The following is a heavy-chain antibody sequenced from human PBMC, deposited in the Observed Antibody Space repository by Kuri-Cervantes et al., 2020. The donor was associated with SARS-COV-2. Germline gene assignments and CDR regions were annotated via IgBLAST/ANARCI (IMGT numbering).Heavy chain of an antibody. CDR2: INPSGGST. CDR1: GYTFTSYY. Sequence: ASVKVSCKASGYTFTSYYMHWVRQAPGQGLEWMGIINPSGGSTSYAQKFQGGVTMTRDTSTSTVYMELSSLRSEDTAVYYCAREMVVVVPASRRLDGVDAFDIWGQGTMVTVSS. J-gene: IGHJ3*02. CDR3: AREMVVVVPASRRLDGVDAFDI. V-gene: IGHV1-46*01. D-gene: IGHD2-2*01.